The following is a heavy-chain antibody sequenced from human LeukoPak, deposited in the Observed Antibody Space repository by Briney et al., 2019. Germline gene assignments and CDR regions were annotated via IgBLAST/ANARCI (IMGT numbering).Heavy chain of an antibody. CDR1: GGSFSGYY. D-gene: IGHD6-19*01. CDR3: ARAGSSGWKPYYYYGMDV. J-gene: IGHJ6*02. Sequence: SETLSLTCAVYGGSFSGYYWSWIRQPPGKGLEWIGEINHSGSTNYNPSLKSRVTISVDTSKNQFSLKLSSVTAADTAVYYCARAGSSGWKPYYYYGMDVWGQGTTVTVSS. V-gene: IGHV4-34*01. CDR2: INHSGST.